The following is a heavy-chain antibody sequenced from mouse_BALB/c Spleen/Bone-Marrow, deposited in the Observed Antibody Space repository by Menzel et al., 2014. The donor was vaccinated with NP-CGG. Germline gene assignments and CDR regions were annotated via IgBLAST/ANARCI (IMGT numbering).Heavy chain of an antibody. Sequence: EVMLVESGPDLVKPSQSLSLTCTATGYSTTSGYSWYWIRQFPGNKLEWMGYIHYSGSTNYNPSLKSRISITRDTSKNQFFLQLNSVTTEDTATYYCARRDSVRGWFAYWGQGTLVTVSA. CDR2: IHYSGST. CDR1: GYSTTSGYS. V-gene: IGHV3-1*02. J-gene: IGHJ3*01. CDR3: ARRDSVRGWFAY. D-gene: IGHD2-14*01.